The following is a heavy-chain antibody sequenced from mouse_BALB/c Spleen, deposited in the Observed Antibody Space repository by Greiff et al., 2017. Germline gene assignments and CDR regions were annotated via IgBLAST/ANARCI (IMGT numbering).Heavy chain of an antibody. CDR1: GYTFTSYW. J-gene: IGHJ3*01. D-gene: IGHD2-14*01. CDR3: ARDRYDWFAY. V-gene: IGHV1S81*02. Sequence: VKLQQPGAELVKPGASVKLSCKASGYTFTSYWMHWVKQRPGQGLEWIGEINPSNGRTNYNEKFKSKATLTVDKSSSTAYMQLSSLTSEDSAVYYCARDRYDWFAYWGQGTLVTVSA. CDR2: INPSNGRT.